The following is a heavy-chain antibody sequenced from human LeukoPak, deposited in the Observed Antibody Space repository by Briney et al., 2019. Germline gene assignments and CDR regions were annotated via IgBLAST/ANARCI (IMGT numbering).Heavy chain of an antibody. V-gene: IGHV1-24*01. CDR3: ATGYYYDSSGYLVY. Sequence: ASVRVSCKVSGYTLTELSMHWVRQAPGKGLEWMGGFDPEDGETIYAQKFQGRVTMTEDTSTDTAYMELSSLRSEDTAVYYCATGYYYDSSGYLVYWGQGTLVPDPS. CDR1: GYTLTELS. CDR2: FDPEDGET. J-gene: IGHJ4*02. D-gene: IGHD3-22*01.